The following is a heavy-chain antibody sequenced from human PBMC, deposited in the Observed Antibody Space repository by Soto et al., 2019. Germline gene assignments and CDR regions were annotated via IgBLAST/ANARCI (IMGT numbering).Heavy chain of an antibody. J-gene: IGHJ6*02. D-gene: IGHD6-13*01. CDR3: ARDKGSYSSSWYRYYYYYGMDV. V-gene: IGHV1-18*04. Sequence: ASVKVSCKASGYTFTSYGISWVRQAPGQGLEWMGWISAYNGNTNYAQKLQGRVTMTTDTSTSTAYMELRSLRSDDTAVYYCARDKGSYSSSWYRYYYYYGMDVWGQGTTVTV. CDR1: GYTFTSYG. CDR2: ISAYNGNT.